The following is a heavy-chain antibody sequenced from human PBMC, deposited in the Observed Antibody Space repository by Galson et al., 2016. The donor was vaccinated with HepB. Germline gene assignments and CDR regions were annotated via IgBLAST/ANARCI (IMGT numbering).Heavy chain of an antibody. CDR2: INAGNGDT. J-gene: IGHJ1*01. Sequence: SVKVSCKASGYTFTGYTMHWVRQAPGQRLEWMGWINAGNGDTKHSQKFQGKVTITRDTSASTAYMEMSSLRSEDTAVYYCARAGFCSNTSCRYDFQYWGQGALVTVSS. D-gene: IGHD2-2*01. CDR1: GYTFTGYT. V-gene: IGHV1-3*01. CDR3: ARAGFCSNTSCRYDFQY.